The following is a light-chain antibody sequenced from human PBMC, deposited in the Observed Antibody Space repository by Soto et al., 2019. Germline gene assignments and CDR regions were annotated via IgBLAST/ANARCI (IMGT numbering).Light chain of an antibody. CDR3: QQYNNWLSWT. J-gene: IGKJ1*01. CDR1: QSISNK. V-gene: IGKV3-15*01. CDR2: DAS. Sequence: EIVMTQSPATLSVSPGERATLSCRASQSISNKLAWYQQKPGQAPRLVIYDASTRATGFPARFSGSGSGTEFTLTLSRLQSEDFAVYYCQQYNNWLSWTFGQGTKVEIK.